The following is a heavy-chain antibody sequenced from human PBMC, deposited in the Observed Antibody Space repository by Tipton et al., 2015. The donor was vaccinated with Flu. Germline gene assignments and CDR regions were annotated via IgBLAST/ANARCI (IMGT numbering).Heavy chain of an antibody. CDR1: GDSISSDYY. D-gene: IGHD4-11*01. J-gene: IGHJ5*02. CDR2: VSRSGNT. CDR3: VRRDYSNYVSDPKSWFDP. V-gene: IGHV4-38-2*01. Sequence: TLSLTCAVSGDSISSDYYWGWIRQFPGKGLEWVWSVSRSGNTNYNPSLKSRVTISIDTSKNQFSLKMKTVTAADKAVYYCVRRDYSNYVSDPKSWFDPWGQGTLVTVSS.